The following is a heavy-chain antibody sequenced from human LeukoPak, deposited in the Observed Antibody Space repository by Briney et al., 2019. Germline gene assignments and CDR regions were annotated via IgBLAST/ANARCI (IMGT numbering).Heavy chain of an antibody. D-gene: IGHD1-1*01. CDR1: GFTFSSYS. V-gene: IGHV3-23*01. J-gene: IGHJ4*02. Sequence: QPGGSLRLSCAASGFTFSSYSMTWVRQAPGKGLEWVSSISSSGGVTYYADSVKGRFTISRDNSKNTQYLQMNSLRVDDTAVYYCVKDRPNWPIDYWGQGTLVTVSS. CDR2: ISSSGGVT. CDR3: VKDRPNWPIDY.